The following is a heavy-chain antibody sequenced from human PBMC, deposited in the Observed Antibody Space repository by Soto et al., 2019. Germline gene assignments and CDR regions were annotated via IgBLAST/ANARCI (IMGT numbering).Heavy chain of an antibody. Sequence: VGSLRLSCAGTGFTFSDKSLNWVRQAPGKGLDWVASISSRSTYIYYADSMKGRFTISRDNARNSLYLQMNSLRAEDTAVYHCATGGFTMTRGINPADFDSWGQGTLVTVSS. D-gene: IGHD3-10*01. CDR2: ISSRSTYI. V-gene: IGHV3-21*01. J-gene: IGHJ5*01. CDR3: ATGGFTMTRGINPADFDS. CDR1: GFTFSDKS.